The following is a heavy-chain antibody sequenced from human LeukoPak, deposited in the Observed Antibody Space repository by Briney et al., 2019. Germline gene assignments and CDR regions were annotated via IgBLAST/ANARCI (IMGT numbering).Heavy chain of an antibody. Sequence: GASVKVSCKASGGTFSSYAISWVRQAPGQGLEWMGRIIPILGIANYAQKFQGRVTITADKSTSTAYMELSSLRSEDTAVYYCARVELRPTYYDFWSGTAPYYYMDVWGKGTTVTVSS. D-gene: IGHD3-3*01. CDR3: ARVELRPTYYDFWSGTAPYYYMDV. V-gene: IGHV1-69*04. J-gene: IGHJ6*03. CDR1: GGTFSSYA. CDR2: IIPILGIA.